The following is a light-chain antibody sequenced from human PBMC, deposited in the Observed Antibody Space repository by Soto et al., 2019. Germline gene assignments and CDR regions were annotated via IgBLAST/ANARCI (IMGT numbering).Light chain of an antibody. CDR3: QQHYTTPFT. CDR1: QSVLKSSNNKNY. Sequence: DMVMTQSPDSLAVSLGERATINCKSSQSVLKSSNNKNYFAWYQQKPGQPPKLLIYWTSTRESGVPDRFSGSGSETDFTLTISSLQAEDVAVYYCQQHYTTPFTFGQGTKLEIK. V-gene: IGKV4-1*01. J-gene: IGKJ2*01. CDR2: WTS.